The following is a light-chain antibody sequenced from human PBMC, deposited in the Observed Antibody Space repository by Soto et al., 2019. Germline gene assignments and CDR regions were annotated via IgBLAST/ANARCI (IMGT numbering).Light chain of an antibody. CDR1: TGAVTSG. CDR3: QQFTSYQLT. CDR2: DAS. Sequence: VVTQEPSLTVSPGGTVTLTCGSSTGAVTSGHYPYWYQQKPGQAPRLLIYDASSRATGIPDRFSGGGSGTDFTLTISRLEPEDFAVYYCQQFTSYQLTFGGGTKVDIK. J-gene: IGKJ4*01. V-gene: IGKV3-20*01.